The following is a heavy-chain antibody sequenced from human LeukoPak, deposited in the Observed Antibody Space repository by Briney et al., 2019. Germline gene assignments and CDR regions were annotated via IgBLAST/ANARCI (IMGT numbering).Heavy chain of an antibody. J-gene: IGHJ4*02. CDR1: GFTFSNYW. V-gene: IGHV3-74*01. Sequence: GGSLRLSCAASGFTFSNYWMHWVRQAPGQGLVWVSRIQTDGSSTSYAESVKGRFTISRDNAKNTLYLQMNSLRAEDTAVYYCARDWFHAIDYWGQGTLVTVSS. CDR3: ARDWFHAIDY. D-gene: IGHD2/OR15-2a*01. CDR2: IQTDGSST.